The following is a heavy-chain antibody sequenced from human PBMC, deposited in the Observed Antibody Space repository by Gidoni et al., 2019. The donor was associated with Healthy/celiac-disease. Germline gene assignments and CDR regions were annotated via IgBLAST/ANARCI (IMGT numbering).Heavy chain of an antibody. CDR3: ARGRSSGPTGAFDI. D-gene: IGHD6-19*01. Sequence: QVQLVESGDGVVQTGRSLRLSCAASGFTFSSYARHWVRQAPGKGLEWVAVISYDGSNKYYADSVKGRFTISRDNSKNTLYLQMNSLRAEDTAVYYCARGRSSGPTGAFDIWGQGTMVTVSS. J-gene: IGHJ3*02. CDR2: ISYDGSNK. V-gene: IGHV3-30-3*01. CDR1: GFTFSSYA.